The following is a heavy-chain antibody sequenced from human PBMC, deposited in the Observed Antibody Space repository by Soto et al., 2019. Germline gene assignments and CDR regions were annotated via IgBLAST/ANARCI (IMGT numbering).Heavy chain of an antibody. D-gene: IGHD3-22*01. CDR2: LFLGGST. Sequence: SETLSLTCAVYGGSFSAYSWSWIRQPPGKGLEWIGELFLGGSTNYSPSLKSRVTISVDTSKNHFSLELSSVTAADTAVYYCARPHYDSNNFYYFFDYWGQGTLVTVSS. CDR3: ARPHYDSNNFYYFFDY. J-gene: IGHJ4*02. V-gene: IGHV4-34*12. CDR1: GGSFSAYS.